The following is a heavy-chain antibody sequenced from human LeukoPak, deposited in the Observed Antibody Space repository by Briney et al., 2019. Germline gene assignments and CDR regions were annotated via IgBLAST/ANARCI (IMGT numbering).Heavy chain of an antibody. J-gene: IGHJ4*02. Sequence: SETLSLTCTVSGGSISSYYWSWIRQPPGKGLEWIGYIYYSGSTNYNPSLKSRVTISVDTSKNQFSLKLSSVTAAGTAVYYCASIGYSSSWYYFDYWGQGTLVTVSS. V-gene: IGHV4-59*01. CDR3: ASIGYSSSWYYFDY. D-gene: IGHD6-13*01. CDR1: GGSISSYY. CDR2: IYYSGST.